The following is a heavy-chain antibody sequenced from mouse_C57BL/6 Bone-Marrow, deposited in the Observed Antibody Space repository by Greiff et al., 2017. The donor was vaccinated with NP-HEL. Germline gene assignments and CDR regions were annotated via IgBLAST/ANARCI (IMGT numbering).Heavy chain of an antibody. CDR3: AMGGKGWYFDV. J-gene: IGHJ1*03. Sequence: QVQLQQPGAELVRPGSSVKLSCKASGYTFTSYWMHWVKQRPIQGLEWIGNIDPSDSETHYTQKFKDKATLTVDKSSSTAYMQLSSLTSEDSAVYYCAMGGKGWYFDVWGTGTTVTVSS. CDR2: IDPSDSET. V-gene: IGHV1-52*01. D-gene: IGHD2-1*01. CDR1: GYTFTSYW.